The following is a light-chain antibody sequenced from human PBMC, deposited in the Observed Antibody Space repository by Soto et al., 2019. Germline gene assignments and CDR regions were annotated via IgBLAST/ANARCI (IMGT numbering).Light chain of an antibody. CDR2: KAS. V-gene: IGKV1-5*03. CDR3: QQYPET. CDR1: QSISSW. Sequence: DIQMTQSPSTLSASVGDRVTITCRASQSISSWLAWYQQKPGKAPKLLIYKASSLESGVPSRFSGSGSGTEFILTISSLQPDDFATYYCQQYPETFGQGTKVEIK. J-gene: IGKJ1*01.